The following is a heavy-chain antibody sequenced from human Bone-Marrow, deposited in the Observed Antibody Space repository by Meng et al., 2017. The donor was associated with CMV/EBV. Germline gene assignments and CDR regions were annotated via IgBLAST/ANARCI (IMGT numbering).Heavy chain of an antibody. CDR3: AKGNERWLQWGY. D-gene: IGHD5-24*01. CDR2: ISYDGSNK. J-gene: IGHJ4*02. Sequence: GESLKISCAASGFTFSRYGMVWVRQVPGQGLEWVAVISYDGSNKYYADSVRGRFTISRDNSKNMLYLQMNSLRAEDTAVYYCAKGNERWLQWGYWGQGTLVTVSS. CDR1: GFTFSRYG. V-gene: IGHV3-30*04.